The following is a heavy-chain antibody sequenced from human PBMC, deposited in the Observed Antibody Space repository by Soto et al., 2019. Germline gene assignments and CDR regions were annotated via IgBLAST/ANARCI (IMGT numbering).Heavy chain of an antibody. CDR2: ISGSGGST. Sequence: EVQLLESGGGLVQPGGSLRLSCAASGFTFSSYAMSWVRQAPGKGLEWVSAISGSGGSTYYADSVKGRFTISRDNSKNTLYLQMNSLRAEDTAVYYCASGDDLTKTFDYWGQGTLVTVSS. V-gene: IGHV3-23*01. J-gene: IGHJ4*02. D-gene: IGHD2-21*02. CDR1: GFTFSSYA. CDR3: ASGDDLTKTFDY.